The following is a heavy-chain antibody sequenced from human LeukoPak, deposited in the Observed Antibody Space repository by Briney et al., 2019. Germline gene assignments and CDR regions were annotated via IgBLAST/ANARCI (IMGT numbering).Heavy chain of an antibody. J-gene: IGHJ3*02. CDR3: ASAYCSSTSCYSPSTHAFDI. CDR1: GGTFSSYA. Sequence: SVKVSCKASGGTFSSYAISWVRQAPGQGLEWMGGIIPIFGTANYAQKFQGRVTITTDESTSTAYMELSSLRSEDTAVYYCASAYCSSTSCYSPSTHAFDIWGKGTMVTVSS. CDR2: IIPIFGTA. D-gene: IGHD2-2*01. V-gene: IGHV1-69*05.